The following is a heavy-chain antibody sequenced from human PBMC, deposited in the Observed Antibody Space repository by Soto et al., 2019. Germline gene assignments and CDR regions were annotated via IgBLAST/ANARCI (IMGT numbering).Heavy chain of an antibody. D-gene: IGHD3-16*01. Sequence: SSVKVSCKASGGTFGNSAISWVRQDPGQGLEWMGGIIPVFGTVNYAQKFEGRVTITADESTSTVFMEMSRLTSEDTAVYYCAKVMAAAGYDSWGQGTLVIVSS. J-gene: IGHJ4*02. CDR2: IIPVFGTV. CDR1: GGTFGNSA. V-gene: IGHV1-69*13. CDR3: AKVMAAAGYDS.